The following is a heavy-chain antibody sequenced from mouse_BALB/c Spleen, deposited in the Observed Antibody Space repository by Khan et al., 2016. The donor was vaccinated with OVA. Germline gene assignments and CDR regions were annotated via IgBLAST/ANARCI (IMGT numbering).Heavy chain of an antibody. J-gene: IGHJ2*01. Sequence: QVQLKQSGAELMKPGASVKISCKATGYTFSGYWIEWVKQRPGHGLEWIGEILPGSGSTKYNEKLKGKATLTADTSSNTAYMQLSSLTSEYSAVYHCTRSRYYGSSYFDYWGQGTTLTASS. CDR1: GYTFSGYW. D-gene: IGHD1-1*01. CDR3: TRSRYYGSSYFDY. V-gene: IGHV1-9*01. CDR2: ILPGSGST.